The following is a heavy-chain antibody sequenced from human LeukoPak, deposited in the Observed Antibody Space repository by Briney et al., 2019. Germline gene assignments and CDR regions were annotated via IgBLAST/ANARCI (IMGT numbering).Heavy chain of an antibody. J-gene: IGHJ4*02. Sequence: ASVKVSCKASGYTFTNFYIHWVRQAPGQGLEWVGCINPNSGVTNSAQRFQGRVTMTRDTSISTAYMELSRLRSDDTAVFYCARDLRGYDYLDYWGQGTLVTVSS. V-gene: IGHV1-2*02. CDR1: GYTFTNFY. D-gene: IGHD5-12*01. CDR3: ARDLRGYDYLDY. CDR2: INPNSGVT.